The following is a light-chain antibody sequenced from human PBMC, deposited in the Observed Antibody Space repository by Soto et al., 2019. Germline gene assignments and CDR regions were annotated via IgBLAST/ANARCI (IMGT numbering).Light chain of an antibody. CDR3: QQRSNWPPT. J-gene: IGKJ1*01. CDR2: DAS. CDR1: QSLGSY. Sequence: EIVVTQSPATLSLSPGERATLSCRASQSLGSYFGWYQHKPGQAPRLLIYDASNRFTGIPARFSGSGSGTDFTLTISSLEPEDFAVYYCQQRSNWPPTFGQGTKVEI. V-gene: IGKV3-11*01.